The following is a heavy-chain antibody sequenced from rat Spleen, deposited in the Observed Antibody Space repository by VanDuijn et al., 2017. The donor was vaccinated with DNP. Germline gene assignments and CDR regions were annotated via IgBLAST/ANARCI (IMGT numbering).Heavy chain of an antibody. V-gene: IGHV5-17*01. Sequence: EVQVVESGGGLVQPGRSLKLSCAASGFTFSDYAMAWVRQAPKKGLEWVATISYDGTRTYYRDSVKGRFTISRDDAKSTLYLQMDSLRSEDTATYYCATQDDGSDWGQGVMVTVSS. CDR1: GFTFSDYA. CDR2: ISYDGTRT. CDR3: ATQDDGSD. J-gene: IGHJ2*01. D-gene: IGHD1-12*02.